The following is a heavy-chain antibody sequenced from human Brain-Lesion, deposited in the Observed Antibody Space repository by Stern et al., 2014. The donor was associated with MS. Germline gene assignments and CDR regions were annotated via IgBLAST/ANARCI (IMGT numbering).Heavy chain of an antibody. J-gene: IGHJ4*02. CDR1: GYTLTELS. Sequence: VHLAESGAEVKKPGASVKVSCKVSGYTLTELSMHWVRQAPRKGLEWMGGFDPEDGETIYAQKFQGRVTMTEDTSTDTAYMELSSLRSEDTAVYYCATLSPGAGGNYYRHFDYWGQGTLVTVSS. D-gene: IGHD1-26*01. CDR3: ATLSPGAGGNYYRHFDY. V-gene: IGHV1-24*01. CDR2: FDPEDGET.